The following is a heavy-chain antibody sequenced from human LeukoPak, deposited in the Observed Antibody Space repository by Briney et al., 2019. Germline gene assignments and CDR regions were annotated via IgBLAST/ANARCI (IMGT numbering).Heavy chain of an antibody. CDR2: IYYGGST. V-gene: IGHV4-59*12. D-gene: IGHD2-15*01. J-gene: IGHJ5*02. CDR3: ARGPRVGCSGGSCYSHWFDP. CDR1: GGSISSYY. Sequence: PSETLSLTCTVSGGSISSYYWSWIRQPPGKGLEWIGYIYYGGSTNYNPSLKSRVTISVDRSKNQFSLKLSSVTAADTAVYYCARGPRVGCSGGSCYSHWFDPWGQGTLVTVSS.